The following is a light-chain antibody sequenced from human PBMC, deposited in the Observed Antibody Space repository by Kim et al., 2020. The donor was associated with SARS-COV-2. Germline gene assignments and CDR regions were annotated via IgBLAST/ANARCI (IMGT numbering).Light chain of an antibody. CDR2: AAS. Sequence: SASTGDRVTITCLASQGNSSYLAWCQQKPGKAPKLLIYAASTLQSEVPSRFSGSGSGTDFTLTISCLQSEDFATYYCQQYYSYPYTFGQGTKLEI. CDR1: QGNSSY. J-gene: IGKJ2*01. CDR3: QQYYSYPYT. V-gene: IGKV1-8*01.